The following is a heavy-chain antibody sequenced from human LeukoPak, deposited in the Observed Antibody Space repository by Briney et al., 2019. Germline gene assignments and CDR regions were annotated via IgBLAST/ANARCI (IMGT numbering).Heavy chain of an antibody. J-gene: IGHJ6*03. CDR1: GFTFSSYA. CDR3: AKDTSNPPHYGSGNLLYYYYYMDV. V-gene: IGHV3-23*01. CDR2: ISGSGGST. Sequence: PGGSLRLSCAASGFTFSSYAMSWVRQAPGKGLEWVSAISGSGGSTYYADSVKGRFTISRDNSKNTLYLQMNSLRAEDTAVYYCAKDTSNPPHYGSGNLLYYYYYMDVWGKGTTVTVSS. D-gene: IGHD3-10*01.